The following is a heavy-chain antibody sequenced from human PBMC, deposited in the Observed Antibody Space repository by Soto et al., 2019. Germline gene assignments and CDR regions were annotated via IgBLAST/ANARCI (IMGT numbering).Heavy chain of an antibody. CDR2: VWANGINN. V-gene: IGHV3-33*01. Sequence: CRRLSCAACGFIFTNYGMHWVRQAPGKWLEWVAVVWANGINNYYADFVEGRFTISRDNSKSSLYLQMNSLRVEDTAVYYCVRERGPFDAFDFWGQGTMVTVSS. J-gene: IGHJ3*01. CDR3: VRERGPFDAFDF. CDR1: GFIFTNYG.